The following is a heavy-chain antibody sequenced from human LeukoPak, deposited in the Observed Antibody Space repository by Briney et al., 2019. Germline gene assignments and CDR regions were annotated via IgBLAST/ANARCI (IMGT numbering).Heavy chain of an antibody. J-gene: IGHJ4*02. CDR2: IYHSGRT. D-gene: IGHD3-22*01. CDR1: GGSISSSSYS. Sequence: ASETLSLTCTVSGGSISSSSYSWGWIRQSPGKGLEWIGTIYHSGRTYYIPSLRTRVTISVDTSKNQLSLKLSSVTAADTAVYYCARVRYYYDSSGYSIPLFDYWGQGTLVTVSS. V-gene: IGHV4-39*07. CDR3: ARVRYYYDSSGYSIPLFDY.